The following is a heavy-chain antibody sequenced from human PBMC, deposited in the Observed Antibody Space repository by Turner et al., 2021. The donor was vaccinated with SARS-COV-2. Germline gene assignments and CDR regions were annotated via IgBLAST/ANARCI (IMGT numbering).Heavy chain of an antibody. D-gene: IGHD3-3*01. CDR2: IYYSGST. CDR1: GGSISSSSYY. J-gene: IGHJ4*02. V-gene: IGHV4-39*01. Sequence: QLQLQESGPEQVKPSETLSLTCTVSGGSISSSSYYWGWIRQPPGKGLEWIGSIYYSGSTYYNPSLKSRVTISVDTSKNQFSLKLSSVTAADTAVYYCARRRFMSGYSFDYWGQGTLVTVSS. CDR3: ARRRFMSGYSFDY.